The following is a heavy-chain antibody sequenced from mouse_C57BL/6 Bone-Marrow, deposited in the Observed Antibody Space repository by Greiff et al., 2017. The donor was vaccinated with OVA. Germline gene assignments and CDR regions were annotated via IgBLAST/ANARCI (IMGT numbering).Heavy chain of an antibody. J-gene: IGHJ2*01. CDR2: ISSGSSTI. D-gene: IGHD1-1*01. CDR1: GFTFSDYG. CDR3: ARGEAYGTFDY. V-gene: IGHV5-17*01. Sequence: EVKVEESGGGLVKPGGSLKLSCAAPGFTFSDYGMHWVRQAPEKGLEWVAYISSGSSTIYYADTVKGRFTISRDNAKNTLFLQMTSLRSEDTAMYYCARGEAYGTFDYWGQGTTLTVSS.